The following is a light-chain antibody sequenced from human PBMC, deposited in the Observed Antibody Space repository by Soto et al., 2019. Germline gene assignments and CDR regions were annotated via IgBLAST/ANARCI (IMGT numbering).Light chain of an antibody. CDR3: QEVNGCPQT. J-gene: IGKJ4*01. CDR1: QGISSY. CDR2: GAS. Sequence: DIQLTQSPSFLSASVGDRVTITCRASQGISSYLAWYQQKPGKAPKLLIYGASTLHSGVPSRFSGSGSGTEVTLTISSLQPEDSATYYCQEVNGCPQTFGGGTKVEIK. V-gene: IGKV1-9*01.